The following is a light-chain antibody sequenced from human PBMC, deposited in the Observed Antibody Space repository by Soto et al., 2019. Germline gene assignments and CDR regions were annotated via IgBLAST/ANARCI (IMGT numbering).Light chain of an antibody. CDR3: HQYINWPWT. Sequence: EIVMTQSPATLSVSPGERATLSCRASQSVSSSYLAWYQQQPGQAPRLLIYGASTRATGIPGRFSGSGSGTEFTLTISSLQSEDFAVYYCHQYINWPWTFGQGTKVDIK. J-gene: IGKJ1*01. V-gene: IGKV3-15*01. CDR2: GAS. CDR1: QSVSSSY.